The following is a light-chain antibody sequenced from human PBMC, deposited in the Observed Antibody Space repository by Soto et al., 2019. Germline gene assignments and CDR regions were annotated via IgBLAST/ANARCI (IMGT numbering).Light chain of an antibody. CDR3: QQYSNWPWT. CDR1: QSVTSY. J-gene: IGKJ1*01. Sequence: EIVMTQSPATLSVSPGEKATLSCRASQSVTSYLAWYQQTPGQAPRLLIQGASARANDVPARFSGSGSGTEFTLTISSLQSEDFAVYYCQQYSNWPWTFGQGTKVEI. CDR2: GAS. V-gene: IGKV3-15*01.